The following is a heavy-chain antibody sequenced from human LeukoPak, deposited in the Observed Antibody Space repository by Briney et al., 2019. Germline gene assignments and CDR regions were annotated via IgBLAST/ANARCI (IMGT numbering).Heavy chain of an antibody. D-gene: IGHD3-22*01. CDR1: GFTFSSFA. V-gene: IGHV3-23*01. J-gene: IGHJ4*02. CDR3: ATDYYDSTGYYTVDY. Sequence: GGSLRLSCAASGFTFSSFAMSWVRQAPGKGLQRVSVISGSGGTTHYADSVKGRFTVSRDNSKSTLYLQMNSLRAEDTAVYYCATDYYDSTGYYTVDYWGQGTLVTVSS. CDR2: ISGSGGTT.